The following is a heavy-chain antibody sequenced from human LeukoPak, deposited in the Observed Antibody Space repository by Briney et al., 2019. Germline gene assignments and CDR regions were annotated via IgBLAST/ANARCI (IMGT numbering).Heavy chain of an antibody. CDR3: AREGYSYGYFYLDY. D-gene: IGHD5-18*01. CDR1: GFTFDRSW. J-gene: IGHJ4*02. CDR2: IYSGGST. Sequence: GGSLRLSCAASGFTFDRSWMSWVRQAPGKGLEWVSVIYSGGSTYYADSVKGRFTISRDNSKNTLYLQMNSLRAEDTAVYYCAREGYSYGYFYLDYWGQGTLVTVSS. V-gene: IGHV3-53*01.